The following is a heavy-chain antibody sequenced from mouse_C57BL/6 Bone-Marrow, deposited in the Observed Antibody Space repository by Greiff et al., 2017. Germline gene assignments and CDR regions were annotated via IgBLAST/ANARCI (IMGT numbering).Heavy chain of an antibody. CDR1: GYTFTSYW. CDR3: ARRGYHYWDFDV. V-gene: IGHV1-55*01. J-gene: IGHJ1*03. Sequence: QVQLQQPGAELVKPGASVKMSCKASGYTFTSYWITWVKQRPGQGLEWIGDIYPGSGSTNYNEKFKSKATLTVDKSSSTAYMQLSSLTSEDSAVYYCARRGYHYWDFDVWGTGTTVTVSS. D-gene: IGHD2-2*01. CDR2: IYPGSGST.